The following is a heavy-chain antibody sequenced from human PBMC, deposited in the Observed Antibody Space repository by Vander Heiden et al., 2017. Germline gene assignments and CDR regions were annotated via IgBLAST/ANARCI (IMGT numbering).Heavy chain of an antibody. Sequence: EVQLVESGGGLVKPGGSLGLSCPVPGFPFTNAWMNWVRQAPGKGLEWVGRIKSKAEGGATDYAAPVKGRFTISRDDSENTVYLQMNSLKSEDTAVYYCTTGGSYSAFDIWGQGTMVTVSS. J-gene: IGHJ3*02. CDR3: TTGGSYSAFDI. D-gene: IGHD1-26*01. V-gene: IGHV3-15*07. CDR2: IKSKAEGGAT. CDR1: GFPFTNAW.